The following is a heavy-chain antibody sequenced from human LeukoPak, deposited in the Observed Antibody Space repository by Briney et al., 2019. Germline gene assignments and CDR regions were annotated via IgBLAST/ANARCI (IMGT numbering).Heavy chain of an antibody. CDR2: IYYSGST. Sequence: PSETLSLTCTVSGGSISSYYWSWIRQPPGKGLEWIGYIYYSGSTNYNPSLKSRVTISVDTSKNQSSLKLSSVTAADTAVYYCARAAITMVRGVAGYFDYWGQGTLVTVSS. CDR1: GGSISSYY. CDR3: ARAAITMVRGVAGYFDY. D-gene: IGHD3-10*01. V-gene: IGHV4-59*01. J-gene: IGHJ4*02.